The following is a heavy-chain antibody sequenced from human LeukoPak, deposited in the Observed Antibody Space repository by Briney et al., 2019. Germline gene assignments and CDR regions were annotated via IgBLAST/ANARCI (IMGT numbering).Heavy chain of an antibody. CDR1: GFTFSSYA. V-gene: IGHV3-30*04. Sequence: GRSLRLSCAASGFTFSSYAMHWVRQAPVKGLERVALISYDGSNKYYADSVKGRFTISRDHSKNTLYLQMNRLRAEDTAGYYSARDEGFGELPSTWGQGNLVTVCS. CDR2: ISYDGSNK. CDR3: ARDEGFGELPST. D-gene: IGHD3-10*01. J-gene: IGHJ5*02.